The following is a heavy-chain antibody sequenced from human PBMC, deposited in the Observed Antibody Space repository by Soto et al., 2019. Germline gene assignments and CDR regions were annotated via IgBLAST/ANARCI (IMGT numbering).Heavy chain of an antibody. CDR3: ARLSYYDY. CDR2: IDLSDSYT. Sequence: WWRQRPGKGLEWMGRIDLSDSYTNYSPSFQGHVTISADKSISTAYLQWSSLKASDTVLYYCARLSYYDYWGQGTLVTVSS. V-gene: IGHV5-10-1*01. J-gene: IGHJ4*02. D-gene: IGHD5-18*01.